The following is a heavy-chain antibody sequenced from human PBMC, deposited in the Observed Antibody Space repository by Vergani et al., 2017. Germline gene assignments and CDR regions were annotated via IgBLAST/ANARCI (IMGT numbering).Heavy chain of an antibody. D-gene: IGHD3-9*01. CDR3: TTGYFDWLLLDWFDP. V-gene: IGHV3-30*03. CDR1: GFTSSYYG. CDR2: ISYDGTQK. Sequence: QVHLVESGGGVVQPGRSLRLSCVVSGFTSSYYGMHWVRQAPGKGLEWVAVISYDGTQKYYADSVKGRFTISRDNSKSTLYLQMNSLRTEDTAVYYCTTGYFDWLLLDWFDPWGQGTLVTVSS. J-gene: IGHJ5*02.